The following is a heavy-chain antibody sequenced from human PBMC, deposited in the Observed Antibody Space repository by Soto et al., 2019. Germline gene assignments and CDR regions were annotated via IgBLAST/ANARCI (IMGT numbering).Heavy chain of an antibody. CDR2: ISAYNGNT. V-gene: IGHV1-18*01. CDR3: ARGFRDLQLVFDY. CDR1: GYTFANYA. J-gene: IGHJ4*01. Sequence: ASVKVSCKTSGYTFANYAISWVRQAPGRGLEWMGWISAYNGNTNYAQKFQDRVTLTTDTSTTTAYMELRSLRSDDTAIYYCARGFRDLQLVFDYWG. D-gene: IGHD1-1*01.